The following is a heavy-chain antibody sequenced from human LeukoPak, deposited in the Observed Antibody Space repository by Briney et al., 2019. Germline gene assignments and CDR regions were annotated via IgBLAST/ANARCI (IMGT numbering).Heavy chain of an antibody. Sequence: PGGSLRLSCAASGFTFSSYWMHWVRQAPGKGLVWVSRINSDGSTTSYADSVKGRITISRDNAKNTLYLQMNRLRAEDTAVYYFARGGVAGGMDVWGQGTTVTVSS. J-gene: IGHJ6*02. CDR3: ARGGVAGGMDV. D-gene: IGHD6-19*01. CDR2: INSDGSTT. V-gene: IGHV3-74*01. CDR1: GFTFSSYW.